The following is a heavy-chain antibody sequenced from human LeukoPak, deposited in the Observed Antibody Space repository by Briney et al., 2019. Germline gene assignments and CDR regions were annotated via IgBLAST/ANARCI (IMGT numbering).Heavy chain of an antibody. CDR1: GGSISSDY. CDR3: ARLGAPITPGYSYYGMDV. V-gene: IGHV4-59*01. CDR2: IYYSGST. J-gene: IGHJ6*02. Sequence: SETLSLTCTVSGGSISSDYWSWSRHPPRKGLEWVWYIYYSGSTNYNPSLKSRVTISVDTYKNQFPLKLSSVTAADTAVYYCARLGAPITPGYSYYGMDVWGQGTTVTVS.